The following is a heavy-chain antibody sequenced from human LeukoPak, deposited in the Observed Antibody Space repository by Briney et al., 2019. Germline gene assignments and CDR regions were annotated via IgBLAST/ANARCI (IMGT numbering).Heavy chain of an antibody. Sequence: PSQTLSLTCTVSGGSISSGDYYWRRIRQHPGKGPEWMGYIYYRGTTYDNPSLRSRIIVSVDTSKNQFSLKVSSVTAADTAVYYCARMTGYYLDSWGQGTVVTVSS. CDR2: IYYRGTT. CDR3: ARMTGYYLDS. V-gene: IGHV4-31*03. J-gene: IGHJ4*02. D-gene: IGHD3-9*01. CDR1: GGSISSGDYY.